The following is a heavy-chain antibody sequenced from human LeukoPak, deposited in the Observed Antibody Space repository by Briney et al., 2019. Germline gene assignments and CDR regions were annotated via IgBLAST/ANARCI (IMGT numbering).Heavy chain of an antibody. CDR1: GFTFSSYA. J-gene: IGHJ4*02. Sequence: GGSLRLSCAASGFTFSSYAMSWVRQAPGKGLEWVSAISGSGGSTYYADSVKGRFTISRDTSRNTLYLQINNLRADDTAVYYCAKRGMKTKYYFDFWGQGTLVTVSS. V-gene: IGHV3-23*01. CDR3: AKRGMKTKYYFDF. D-gene: IGHD1-7*01. CDR2: ISGSGGST.